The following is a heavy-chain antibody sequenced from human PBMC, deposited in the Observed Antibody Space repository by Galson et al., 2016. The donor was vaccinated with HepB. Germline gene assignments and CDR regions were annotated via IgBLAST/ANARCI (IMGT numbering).Heavy chain of an antibody. CDR2: ITPVSGTS. D-gene: IGHD5-24*01. J-gene: IGHJ6*02. CDR1: GGTFTSYS. CDR3: ATGRDGYNDYYNYGMDV. V-gene: IGHV1-69*13. Sequence: SVKVSCKASGGTFTSYSINWVRQAPGQGLEWMAGITPVSGTSYYAQKFQDRVTITADESTNTAYMELSSLRSEDTAVYYCATGRDGYNDYYNYGMDVWGQGTTVTVSS.